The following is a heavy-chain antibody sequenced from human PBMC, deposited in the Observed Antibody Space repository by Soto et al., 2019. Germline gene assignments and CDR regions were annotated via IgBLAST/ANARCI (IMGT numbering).Heavy chain of an antibody. D-gene: IGHD3-3*01. J-gene: IGHJ3*02. CDR1: GFTFTSSA. Sequence: WASVKVSCKVSGFTFTSSAVQWVRQARGQRLEWIGWIVVGSGNTNYAQKFQERVTITRDMSTSTAYMELSSLRSEDTAVYYCAADRITIFGVAQSDAFDIWGQGTMVTVSS. V-gene: IGHV1-58*01. CDR2: IVVGSGNT. CDR3: AADRITIFGVAQSDAFDI.